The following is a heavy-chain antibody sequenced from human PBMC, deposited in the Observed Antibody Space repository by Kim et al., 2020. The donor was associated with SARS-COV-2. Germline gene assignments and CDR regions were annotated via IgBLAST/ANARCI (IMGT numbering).Heavy chain of an antibody. CDR3: ARLREYYYDSSGYYWF. V-gene: IGHV4-39*01. CDR2: IYYSGST. CDR1: GGSISSSSYY. D-gene: IGHD3-22*01. Sequence: SETLSLTCTVSGGSISSSSYYWGWIRQPPGKGLEWIGSIYYSGSTYYNPSLKSRVTISVDTSKNQFSLKLSSVTAADTAVYYCARLREYYYDSSGYYWF. J-gene: IGHJ5*01.